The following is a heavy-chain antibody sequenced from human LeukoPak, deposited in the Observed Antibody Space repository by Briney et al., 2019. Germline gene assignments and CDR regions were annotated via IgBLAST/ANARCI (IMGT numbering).Heavy chain of an antibody. CDR1: GGSISSSSYY. J-gene: IGHJ6*03. Sequence: PSETLSLTCTVSGGSISSSSYYWGWIRQPPGEGLEWIGSIYYSGSTYYNPSLKSRVTISVDTSKNQFPLKLSSVTAADTAVYYCARRVTMVRGVPPRFHYMDVWGKGTTVTISS. CDR3: ARRVTMVRGVPPRFHYMDV. CDR2: IYYSGST. V-gene: IGHV4-39*06. D-gene: IGHD3-10*01.